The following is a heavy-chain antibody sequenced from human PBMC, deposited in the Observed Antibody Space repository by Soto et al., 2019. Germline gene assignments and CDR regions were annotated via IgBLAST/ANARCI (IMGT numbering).Heavy chain of an antibody. Sequence: GGSLRLSCAASGFTFSDYYMSWIRQAPGKGLEWVSYISSSSSYTNYADSVKGRFTISRDNAKNSLYLQMNSLRAEDTAVYYCARSFSQVTTPIYYYYGMDVWGQGTTVTVSS. CDR3: ARSFSQVTTPIYYYYGMDV. J-gene: IGHJ6*02. CDR2: ISSSSSYT. V-gene: IGHV3-11*06. D-gene: IGHD4-4*01. CDR1: GFTFSDYY.